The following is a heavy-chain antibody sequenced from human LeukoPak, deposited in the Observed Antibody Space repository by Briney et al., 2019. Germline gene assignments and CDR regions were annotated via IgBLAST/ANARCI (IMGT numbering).Heavy chain of an antibody. V-gene: IGHV4-31*03. CDR1: GGSISSGGYY. D-gene: IGHD3-9*01. Sequence: PSQTLSLTCTVSGGSISSGGYYWSWIRQHPGKGLEWIGYSYYSGSTYYNPSLKSRVTISVDTSKNQFSLKLNSVTAADTAVYYCARGAILTGLDYWGQGTLVTVSS. J-gene: IGHJ4*02. CDR3: ARGAILTGLDY. CDR2: SYYSGST.